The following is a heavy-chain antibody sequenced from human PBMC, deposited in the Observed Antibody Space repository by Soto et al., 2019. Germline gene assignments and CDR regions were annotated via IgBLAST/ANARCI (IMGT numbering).Heavy chain of an antibody. V-gene: IGHV4-31*03. J-gene: IGHJ4*02. CDR2: IYYSGST. CDR3: ARVRLPVGGGGYFDY. Sequence: QVQLQESGPGLVKPSQTLSLTCTVSGGSISSGGYYWSWIRQHPGKGLEWIGYIYYSGSTYYNPSLKGRIDISGEPSKDQFSLKRGLGTAADTAGYLGARVRLPVGGGGYFDYWGQGTLVTVSS. D-gene: IGHD3-16*01. CDR1: GGSISSGGYY.